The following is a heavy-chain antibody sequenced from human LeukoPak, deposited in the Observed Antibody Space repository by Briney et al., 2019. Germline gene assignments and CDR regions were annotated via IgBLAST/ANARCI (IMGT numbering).Heavy chain of an antibody. CDR3: ARGGLSGKFLEWLRGINYYYYYYMDV. J-gene: IGHJ6*03. CDR2: IIPIFGTA. Sequence: GASVKVSCKASGGTFSSYAISWVRQAPGQGLEWMGGIIPIFGTANYAQKFQGRVTITADKSTSTAYMELSSLRSEDTAVYYCARGGLSGKFLEWLRGINYYYYYYMDVWGKGTTVTVSS. D-gene: IGHD3-3*01. CDR1: GGTFSSYA. V-gene: IGHV1-69*06.